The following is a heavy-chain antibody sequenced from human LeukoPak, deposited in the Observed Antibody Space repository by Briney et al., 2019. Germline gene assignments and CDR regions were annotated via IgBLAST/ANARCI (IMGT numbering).Heavy chain of an antibody. CDR3: AKVRSDSSGWYGTYFDY. J-gene: IGHJ4*02. V-gene: IGHV3-23*01. Sequence: PGGSLRLSCAASGFTFSSYAMSWVRQAPGKGLEWVSAISGSGGSTYYADSVKGRFTISRDNSKNMLYLQMNSLGAEDTAVYYCAKVRSDSSGWYGTYFDYWGQGTLVTVSS. CDR2: ISGSGGST. D-gene: IGHD6-19*01. CDR1: GFTFSSYA.